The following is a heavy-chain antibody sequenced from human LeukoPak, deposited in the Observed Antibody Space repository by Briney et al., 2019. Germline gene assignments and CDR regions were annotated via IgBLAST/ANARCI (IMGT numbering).Heavy chain of an antibody. CDR2: ISSSRSYI. D-gene: IGHD1-1*01. CDR1: VFIFSSYS. CDR3: AGFADGGLDRLLAFDI. J-gene: IGHJ3*02. Sequence: GWSLSLSRAASVFIFSSYSMNWVRQAPGKGLEWVSSISSSRSYIYYAESVKGRFTISRDNAKNSLYLKMNRLRAEDTAVYYCAGFADGGLDRLLAFDIWGQGTMVTVSS. V-gene: IGHV3-21*01.